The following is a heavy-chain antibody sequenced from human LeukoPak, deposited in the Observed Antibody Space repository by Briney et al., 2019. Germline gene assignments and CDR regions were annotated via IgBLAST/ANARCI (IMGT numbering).Heavy chain of an antibody. J-gene: IGHJ4*02. CDR2: ISWNSRTI. CDR3: TKDLAIAAAVPEFEY. Sequence: PGRSLRLSCAASGFTFDDYAMHWVRQAPGKGLEWVSGISWNSRTIGYADSVKGRFTISRDNAKNSLYLQMNSLRAEDTALYYCTKDLAIAAAVPEFEYWGQGTLVTVSS. D-gene: IGHD6-13*01. V-gene: IGHV3-9*01. CDR1: GFTFDDYA.